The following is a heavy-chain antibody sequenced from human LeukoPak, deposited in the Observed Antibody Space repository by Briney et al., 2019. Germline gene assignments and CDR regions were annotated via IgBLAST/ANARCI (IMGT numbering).Heavy chain of an antibody. D-gene: IGHD3/OR15-3a*01. CDR1: GYTFTNYG. CDR3: ARRGLVAGIYDLVYGFDI. V-gene: IGHV1-8*03. Sequence: ASVTVSFKASGYTFTNYGINWVRQAPGQGREWMGWMNPNTGNTGFAQKFQGRVTITQNSPISTVYMELNSLTSEDTAVYYCARRGLVAGIYDLVYGFDIWGQGTMVTVSS. CDR2: MNPNTGNT. J-gene: IGHJ3*02.